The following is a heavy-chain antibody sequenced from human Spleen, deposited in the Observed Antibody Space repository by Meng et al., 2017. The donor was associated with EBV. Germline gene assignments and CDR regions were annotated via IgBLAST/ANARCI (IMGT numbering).Heavy chain of an antibody. CDR1: GDKGSYSSVA. D-gene: IGHD1-26*01. J-gene: IGHJ4*02. V-gene: IGHV6-1*01. Sequence: QEQRQQSGPGLVKPPQPPSLTWSISGDKGSYSSVAWNWIRQSPSRGLEWLSRTYYRSKWNNDYAISVRSRITANADTSKNHISLHLTSVTPEDAAVYFCARGQSSKRAIDYWGQGTLVTVSS. CDR3: ARGQSSKRAIDY. CDR2: TYYRSKWNN.